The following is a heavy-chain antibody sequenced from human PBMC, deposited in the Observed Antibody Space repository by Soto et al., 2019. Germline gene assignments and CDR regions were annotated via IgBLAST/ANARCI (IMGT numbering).Heavy chain of an antibody. CDR1: GFTFSTYS. D-gene: IGHD6-13*01. Sequence: QVQLVESGGGVVQPGRSLRLSCAASGFTFSTYSMHWVRQAPDKGLEWVAVISSDGNNKYFTDSMKGRFTISRDNSKNTLYLQVNSLRTEDTAVYYCARDGGKAAPGTFDYWGQGTLVTVSS. J-gene: IGHJ4*02. V-gene: IGHV3-30-3*01. CDR2: ISSDGNNK. CDR3: ARDGGKAAPGTFDY.